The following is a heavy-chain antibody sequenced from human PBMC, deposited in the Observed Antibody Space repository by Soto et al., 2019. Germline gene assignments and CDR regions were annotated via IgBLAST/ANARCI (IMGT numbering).Heavy chain of an antibody. V-gene: IGHV4-31*03. Sequence: SETLSLTCTVSGGSISSGGYYWSWIRQHPGKGLEWIGYIYYSGSTYYNPSLKSRVTISVDTSKNQFSLKLSSVTAADTAVYYCARTRQFSGSYYVGWFDPWGQGTLVTVSS. CDR3: ARTRQFSGSYYVGWFDP. CDR1: GGSISSGGYY. J-gene: IGHJ5*02. D-gene: IGHD3-10*01. CDR2: IYYSGST.